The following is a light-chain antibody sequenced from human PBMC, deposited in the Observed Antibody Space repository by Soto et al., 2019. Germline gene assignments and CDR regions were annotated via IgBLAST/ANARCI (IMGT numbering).Light chain of an antibody. CDR3: QHYGYSQWT. CDR2: GVS. CDR1: QTGSYSY. Sequence: IVLTQSPGTLSLSPGETATLSCRASQTGSYSYLAWYQQKSGQAPRLLIYGVSTRATGIPDRFSGSGSGTEFTLTIRRLEAEDFAVYFCQHYGYSQWTFGQGTKVEVK. V-gene: IGKV3-20*01. J-gene: IGKJ1*01.